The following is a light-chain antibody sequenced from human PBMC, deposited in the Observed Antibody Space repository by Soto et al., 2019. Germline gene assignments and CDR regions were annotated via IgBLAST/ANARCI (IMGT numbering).Light chain of an antibody. Sequence: IVLTQSPPRLSLFPGERATLLCRASQSVSSFLAWYQQKPGQAPRLLIFDASNRATGIPARFSGSGSGTDFTLTISSLEPDDFAVYYCQQRSSWPLTFGGGTKVDIK. J-gene: IGKJ4*01. CDR3: QQRSSWPLT. V-gene: IGKV3-11*01. CDR2: DAS. CDR1: QSVSSF.